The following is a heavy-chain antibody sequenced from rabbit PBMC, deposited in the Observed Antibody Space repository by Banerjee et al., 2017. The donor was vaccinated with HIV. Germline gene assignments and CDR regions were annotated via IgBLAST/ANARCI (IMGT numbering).Heavy chain of an antibody. CDR1: GFSFSNKAV. D-gene: IGHD6-1*01. CDR3: ARLGHADYPYAYGLKL. Sequence: QEQLVESGGGVVKPEGSLKLSCTASGFSFSNKAVMCWVRQAPGKGLEWIACINAVTGKAVYATWAKGRFTFSKTSSTTVTLQMTSLTAADTATYFCARLGHADYPYAYGLKLWGQGTLVTVS. V-gene: IGHV1S45*01. J-gene: IGHJ3*01. CDR2: INAVTGKA.